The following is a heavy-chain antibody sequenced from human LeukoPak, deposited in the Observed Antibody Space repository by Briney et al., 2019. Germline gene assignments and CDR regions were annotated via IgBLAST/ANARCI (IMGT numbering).Heavy chain of an antibody. CDR3: AKDPDYAGHYYYYYGMDV. CDR1: GFTFSSYW. J-gene: IGHJ6*02. V-gene: IGHV3-23*01. CDR2: ISGSGGST. D-gene: IGHD4-17*01. Sequence: GGSLRLSCAASGFTFSSYWMSWVRQAPGQGLEWVSAISGSGGSTYYADSVKGRFTISRDNSKNTLYLQMNSLRAEDTAVYYCAKDPDYAGHYYYYYGMDVWGQGTTVTVSS.